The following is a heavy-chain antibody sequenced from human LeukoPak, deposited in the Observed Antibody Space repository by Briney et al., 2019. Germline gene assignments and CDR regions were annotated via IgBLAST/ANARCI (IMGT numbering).Heavy chain of an antibody. Sequence: SETLSLTCTVSGGSISSSSYYWGWIRQPPEKGLEWIGSIYYSGSTYYNPSLKSRVTISVDTSKNQFSLKLSSVTAADTAVYYCWLQVVPAAISAFDIWGQGTMVTVSS. J-gene: IGHJ3*02. CDR3: WLQVVPAAISAFDI. V-gene: IGHV4-39*01. CDR1: GGSISSSSYY. D-gene: IGHD2-2*01. CDR2: IYYSGST.